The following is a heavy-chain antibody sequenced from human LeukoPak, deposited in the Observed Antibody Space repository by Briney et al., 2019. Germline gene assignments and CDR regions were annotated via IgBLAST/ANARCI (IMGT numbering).Heavy chain of an antibody. CDR3: ARGQSSGWTYDAFDL. V-gene: IGHV3-74*01. CDR1: GFTFSNYW. D-gene: IGHD6-19*01. Sequence: GGSLRLSCAASGFTFSNYWMHWVRQAPGKGLVWVSRITSDGSSTIYADSVKGRFTISRDNAKNTVYLQMNSPKVEDTAVYYCARGQSSGWTYDAFDLWGQGTMVTVSS. J-gene: IGHJ3*01. CDR2: ITSDGSST.